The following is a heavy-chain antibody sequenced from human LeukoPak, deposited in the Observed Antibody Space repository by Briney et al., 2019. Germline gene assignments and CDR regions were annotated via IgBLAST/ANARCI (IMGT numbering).Heavy chain of an antibody. D-gene: IGHD2-21*02. CDR3: ARSGPDEGAFCGGDCYSDAFDI. CDR2: INPNSGGT. J-gene: IGHJ3*02. CDR1: GYTFTGYY. Sequence: ASVKVSCKASGYTFTGYYMHWVRQAPGQGFEWMGWINPNSGGTNYAQKFQVRVTMTRDTSISPAYMELSTLRYDDTAVYYCARSGPDEGAFCGGDCYSDAFDIWGQGTMVTVSS. V-gene: IGHV1-2*02.